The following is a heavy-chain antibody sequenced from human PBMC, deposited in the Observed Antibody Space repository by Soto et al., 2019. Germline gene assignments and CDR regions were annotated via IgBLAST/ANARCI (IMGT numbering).Heavy chain of an antibody. CDR3: ARGPDIVVVPAAEVDY. D-gene: IGHD2-2*01. CDR1: GYTFTGYY. J-gene: IGHJ4*02. V-gene: IGHV1-2*02. CDR2: INPNSGGT. Sequence: WASVKVSCKASGYTFTGYYMHWVRQAPGQGLEWMGWINPNSGGTNYAQKFQGRVTMTRDTSISTAYMELSRLRSDDTAVYYCARGPDIVVVPAAEVDYWGQGTLVTVSS.